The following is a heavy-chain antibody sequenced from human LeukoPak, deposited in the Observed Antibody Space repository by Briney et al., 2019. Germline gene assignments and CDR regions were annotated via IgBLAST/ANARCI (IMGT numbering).Heavy chain of an antibody. V-gene: IGHV4-4*07. J-gene: IGHJ5*02. D-gene: IGHD6-13*01. CDR3: AREASSSWYYWFDP. CDR1: GGSISSYY. Sequence: PSETLSLTCTVSGGSISSYYWSWIRQPAGKGLEWSGRIYTSGSTNYNPSLKSRVTMSVDTSKNQFSLKLSSVTAADTAVYYCAREASSSWYYWFDPWGQGTLVTVSS. CDR2: IYTSGST.